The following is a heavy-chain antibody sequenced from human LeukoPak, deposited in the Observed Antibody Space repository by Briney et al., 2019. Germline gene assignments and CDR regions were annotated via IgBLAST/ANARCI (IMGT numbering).Heavy chain of an antibody. J-gene: IGHJ3*02. CDR2: TIPLFSTA. CDR1: GGTLRNFG. V-gene: IGHV1-69*13. CDR3: AREDQFVIQRAFDI. D-gene: IGHD2/OR15-2a*01. Sequence: SVKVSCKASGGTLRNFGISWVRQAPGQGLEWMGGTIPLFSTANYAHKFQGRVNIIADEATSTACMELTGLRSEDTAVYYCAREDQFVIQRAFDIWGQGRVVTVSS.